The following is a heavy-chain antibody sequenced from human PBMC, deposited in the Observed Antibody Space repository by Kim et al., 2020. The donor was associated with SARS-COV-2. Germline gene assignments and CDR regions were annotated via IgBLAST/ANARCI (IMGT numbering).Heavy chain of an antibody. V-gene: IGHV3-15*07. CDR1: GIPFSNAW. J-gene: IGHJ4*01. CDR3: TTVSMR. D-gene: IGHD2-2*01. Sequence: GGSLRLSCEVSGIPFSNAWFNWVRQVPGKGLEGVGRIKSKSDGGTADLAAPVKGRFAISRDDSKNTLYLLMNSLRTDDSAVYYCTTVSMRWGQGTLVTVS. CDR2: IKSKSDGGTA.